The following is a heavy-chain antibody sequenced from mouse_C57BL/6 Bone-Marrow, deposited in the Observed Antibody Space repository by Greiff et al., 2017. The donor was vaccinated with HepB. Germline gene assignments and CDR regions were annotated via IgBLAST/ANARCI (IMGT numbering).Heavy chain of an antibody. Sequence: VQLQQSGPELVKPGASVKIPCKASGYTFTDYNMDWVKQSHGKSLEWIGDINPNNGGTIYNQKFKGKATLTVDKSSSTAYRELRSLTSEDTAVYYCAREGYYGSLYYAMDYWGQGTSVTVSS. CDR3: AREGYYGSLYYAMDY. CDR1: GYTFTDYN. D-gene: IGHD1-1*01. V-gene: IGHV1-18*01. J-gene: IGHJ4*01. CDR2: INPNNGGT.